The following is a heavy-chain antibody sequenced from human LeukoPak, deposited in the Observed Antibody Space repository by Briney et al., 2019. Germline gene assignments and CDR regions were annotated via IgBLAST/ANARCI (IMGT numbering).Heavy chain of an antibody. V-gene: IGHV3-30*04. CDR2: ISYDGSNK. CDR1: GFTFNSYA. Sequence: GRSLRLSCAASGFTFNSYAMHWVRQAPGKGLEWVAVISYDGSNKYYADSVRGRFTISRDNSKNTLYLQMNSLRAEDTAVYYCARDDGLGTGGPLGYWGQGTLVTVSS. J-gene: IGHJ4*02. CDR3: ARDDGLGTGGPLGY. D-gene: IGHD3-16*01.